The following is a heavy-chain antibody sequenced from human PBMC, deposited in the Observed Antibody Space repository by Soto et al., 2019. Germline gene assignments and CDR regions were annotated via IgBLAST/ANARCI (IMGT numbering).Heavy chain of an antibody. CDR1: GDSVGSGAVY. D-gene: IGHD3-10*01. CDR3: ARDTMAFGFDY. V-gene: IGHV4-61*08. CDR2: MYYTGRT. J-gene: IGHJ4*02. Sequence: PSETLSLTCTVSGDSVGSGAVYWTWIRQPTGKGLEWIGYMYYTGRTTYNPSLKSRVTISMDASKNQFALNLTSVTAADTAMYYCARDTMAFGFDYWGQGALVTVSS.